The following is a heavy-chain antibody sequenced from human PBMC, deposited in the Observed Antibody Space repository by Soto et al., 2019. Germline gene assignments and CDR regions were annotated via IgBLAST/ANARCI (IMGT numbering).Heavy chain of an antibody. D-gene: IGHD1-26*01. CDR2: VYYSGST. J-gene: IGHJ4*02. CDR1: GGTISSWY. V-gene: IGHV4-59*08. Sequence: QVQLQESGPGLVKPSETLSLTCTVSGGTISSWYWSWIRQPPGKGLEWIGYVYYSGSTNCNPSLMSRVTIAVDTSKNQSSLKLSSVTAADTAVYSCARRNGSAIDSRGQGTLVTVSS. CDR3: ARRNGSAIDS.